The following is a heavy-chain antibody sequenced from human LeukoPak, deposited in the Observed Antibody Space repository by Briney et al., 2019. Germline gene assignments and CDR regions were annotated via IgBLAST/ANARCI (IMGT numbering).Heavy chain of an antibody. J-gene: IGHJ1*01. V-gene: IGHV4-30-4*01. D-gene: IGHD3-9*01. Sequence: PSETLSLTCTVSGGSISSGDYYWSWIRQPPGKGLEWIGYIYYSGSTYYNPSLKSRVTISVDTSKNQFSLKLSSVTAADTAVYYCARGAFDSHFQHWGQGTLVTVSS. CDR3: ARGAFDSHFQH. CDR1: GGSISSGDYY. CDR2: IYYSGST.